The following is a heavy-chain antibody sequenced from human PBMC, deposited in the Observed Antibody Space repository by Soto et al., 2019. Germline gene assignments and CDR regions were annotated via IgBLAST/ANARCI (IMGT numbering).Heavy chain of an antibody. CDR2: IYPGDNET. Sequence: GESLKISCQSSGYTFSNFWIGWVRQLPGKGLEWMGIIYPGDNETRYSPSFHGKVTISADRSINTAYLQWNSLEASDTAFYFCARSPRSSPCFDYWGQGALVTVSS. J-gene: IGHJ4*02. CDR3: ARSPRSSPCFDY. D-gene: IGHD6-13*01. V-gene: IGHV5-51*01. CDR1: GYTFSNFW.